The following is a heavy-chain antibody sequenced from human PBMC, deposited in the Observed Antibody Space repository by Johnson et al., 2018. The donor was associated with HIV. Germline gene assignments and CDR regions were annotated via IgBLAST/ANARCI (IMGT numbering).Heavy chain of an antibody. V-gene: IGHV3-30*02. D-gene: IGHD3-16*01. CDR3: AKDLGERECEEWASDYYDFGRVMPCLDPRGVVGTFDI. J-gene: IGHJ3*02. CDR1: GFTFDDYG. Sequence: QVQLVESGGGVVRPGGSLRLSCAASGFTFDDYGLSWVRQAPGKGLEWVAFIRYDGSYEYYADSVKGRLTSSRDNSKGTRYLEMDGLRHGDTALYHCAKDLGERECEEWASDYYDFGRVMPCLDPRGVVGTFDIWGQGTMVTVSS. CDR2: IRYDGSYE.